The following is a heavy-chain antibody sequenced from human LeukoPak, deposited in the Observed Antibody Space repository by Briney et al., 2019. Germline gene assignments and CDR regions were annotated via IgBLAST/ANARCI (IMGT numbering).Heavy chain of an antibody. Sequence: SETLSLTCAVYGGSFSGYYWSWIRQPPGKGLEWIGEINDSGSTNNNASLKSRVTISVDTSKNQFSLKLSSVTAADTAVYYCARGRYYYDSSGYFFGRNFDYWGQGTLATVSS. CDR3: ARGRYYYDSSGYFFGRNFDY. V-gene: IGHV4-34*01. CDR1: GGSFSGYY. J-gene: IGHJ4*02. CDR2: INDSGST. D-gene: IGHD3-22*01.